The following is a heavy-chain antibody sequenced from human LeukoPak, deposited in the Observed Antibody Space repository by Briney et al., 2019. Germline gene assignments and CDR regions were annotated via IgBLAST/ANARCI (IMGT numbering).Heavy chain of an antibody. CDR1: GFTFTAYL. Sequence: GGSLRLPCAASGFTFTAYLIHWVRQAPGKGLEWVAVMSSDGNAMFYADSVKGRFTISRDNSKNTLYLQMNSLRAEDTAVYYCVRESEYYFDHSASFDYWGQGALVTVPS. CDR2: MSSDGNAM. CDR3: VRESEYYFDHSASFDY. V-gene: IGHV3-30-3*01. J-gene: IGHJ4*02. D-gene: IGHD3-22*01.